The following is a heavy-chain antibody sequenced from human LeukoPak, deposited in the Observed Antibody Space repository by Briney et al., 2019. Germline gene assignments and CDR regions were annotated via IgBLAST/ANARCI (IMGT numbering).Heavy chain of an antibody. J-gene: IGHJ4*02. V-gene: IGHV1-2*06. Sequence: ASVKVSCKTSGYTFTNYYIHWVRQAQGEGLDWMGRIDPNTGGTKSAKNFQGRVTMTRDTSISTAYMALSGLRSDDTAVYYCASLYDIVGTTVDYWGQGTLVTVSS. CDR2: IDPNTGGT. D-gene: IGHD1-26*01. CDR3: ASLYDIVGTTVDY. CDR1: GYTFTNYY.